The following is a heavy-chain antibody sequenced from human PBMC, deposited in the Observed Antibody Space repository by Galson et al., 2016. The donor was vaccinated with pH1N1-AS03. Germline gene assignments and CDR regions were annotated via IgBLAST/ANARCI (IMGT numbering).Heavy chain of an antibody. CDR3: ARQDSSGYFHGLDV. J-gene: IGHJ3*01. D-gene: IGHD3-22*01. Sequence: SLRLSCAASGFTFSGYWMSWVRQTPGTGLEWVASIKEDGSQTYSGDSVKGRFTISRDNGKNSVYLQMNSLRAEDTAVYYCARQDSSGYFHGLDVWGRGTTVTVSS. CDR2: IKEDGSQT. V-gene: IGHV3-7*01. CDR1: GFTFSGYW.